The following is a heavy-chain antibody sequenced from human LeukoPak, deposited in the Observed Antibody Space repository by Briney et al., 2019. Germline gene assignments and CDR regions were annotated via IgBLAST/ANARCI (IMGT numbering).Heavy chain of an antibody. J-gene: IGHJ6*03. CDR3: ARVGPPVGPTHYYYYYMDV. CDR1: GDSVSSNSAA. Sequence: SQTLSLTCAISGDSVSSNSAAWNWIRQSPSRGLEWLGRTYYRSKWYNDYAVSVKSRVTINPDTSKNQFSLHLNSVTPEDTAVYYCARVGPPVGPTHYYYYYMDVWGKGTTVTVSS. CDR2: TYYRSKWYN. V-gene: IGHV6-1*01. D-gene: IGHD1-26*01.